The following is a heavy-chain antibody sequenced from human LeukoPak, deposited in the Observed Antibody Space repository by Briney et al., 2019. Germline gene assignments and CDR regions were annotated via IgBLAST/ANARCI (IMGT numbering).Heavy chain of an antibody. D-gene: IGHD3-10*01. J-gene: IGHJ4*02. CDR3: ATALHGSGSYYYDY. CDR1: VYTLTELS. Sequence: GASVKVSCKVSVYTLTELSMHWVRQAPGKGLEWMGGFDPEDGETIYAQKFQGRVTMTEDTSTDTAYMELSSLRSEDTAVYYCATALHGSGSYYYDYWGQGTLVTVSS. V-gene: IGHV1-24*01. CDR2: FDPEDGET.